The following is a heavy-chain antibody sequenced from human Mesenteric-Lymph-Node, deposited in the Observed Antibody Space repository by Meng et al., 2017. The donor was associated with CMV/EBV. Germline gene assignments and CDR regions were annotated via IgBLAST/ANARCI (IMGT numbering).Heavy chain of an antibody. V-gene: IGHV3-23*01. CDR2: IGGSYTP. D-gene: IGHD2-15*01. Sequence: GESLKISCVASGFSFSSHAMTWVRQAPGKGLEWVATIGGSYTPYYADSVKGRSTVSRDNSKNTVHLQMNSLGVEDTALYYCARHAANDQGGRYSDYWGQGTLVTVSS. CDR3: ARHAANDQGGRYSDY. J-gene: IGHJ4*02. CDR1: GFSFSSHA.